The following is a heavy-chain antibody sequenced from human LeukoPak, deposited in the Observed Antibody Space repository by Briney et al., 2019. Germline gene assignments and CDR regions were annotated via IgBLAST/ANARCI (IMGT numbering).Heavy chain of an antibody. V-gene: IGHV3-30-3*01. CDR3: ASSRYYDSSGYPLDY. CDR1: GITFSSNA. CDR2: TSYDGSNK. Sequence: PGGSLRLSCAASGITFSSNAMHWVRQAPGKGLEWVAVTSYDGSNKYYADSVKGRFTISRDNSKNTLYLQMNSLRAEDTAVYYCASSRYYDSSGYPLDYWGQGTLVTVSS. J-gene: IGHJ4*02. D-gene: IGHD3-22*01.